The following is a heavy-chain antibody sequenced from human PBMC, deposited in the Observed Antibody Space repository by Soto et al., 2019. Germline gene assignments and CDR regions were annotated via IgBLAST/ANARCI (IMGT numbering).Heavy chain of an antibody. J-gene: IGHJ4*02. V-gene: IGHV3-11*01. CDR1: GFTFNDYY. D-gene: IGHD6-19*01. CDR3: AREVRTSGWFRRLDS. CDR2: ISGGGSTT. Sequence: GSLRLSCAVSGFTFNDYYMSWIRQAPGKGLEWISYISGGGSTTYHADSVRGRFTIPRDNAKNSLFLQMNSLRAEDTAVYYCAREVRTSGWFRRLDSWGQGILVTVSS.